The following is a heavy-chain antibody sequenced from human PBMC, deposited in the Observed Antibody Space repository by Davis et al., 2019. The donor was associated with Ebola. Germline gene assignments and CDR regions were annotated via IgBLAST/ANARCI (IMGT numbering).Heavy chain of an antibody. CDR2: ISGESGSS. CDR3: ATKGDIVATGRSAYDY. V-gene: IGHV3-23*01. CDR1: GFTFSNYA. D-gene: IGHD5-12*01. Sequence: PGGSLRLSCAASGFTFSNYAMTWVRQAPGKGLEWVSSISGESGSSYYADSVRGRFTISRDNSKNTLYLQMNSLRADDTAVYYCATKGDIVATGRSAYDYWGQGTLVTVSS. J-gene: IGHJ4*02.